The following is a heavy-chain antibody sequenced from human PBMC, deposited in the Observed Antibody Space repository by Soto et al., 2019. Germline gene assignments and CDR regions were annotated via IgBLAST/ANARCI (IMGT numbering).Heavy chain of an antibody. CDR2: TIPIFGTA. CDR1: GGTFSSYS. V-gene: IGHV1-69*01. J-gene: IGHJ2*01. Sequence: QVQLVQSGAEVKKPGSSVKVSCKASGGTFSSYSINWVRQAPGQGLEWMGGTIPIFGTANYAQKFQGRVTVTADESTSTAHMELRSLRNEGTAVYYCARPYQSWPGGWYVAVWGRGTLVTVSS. D-gene: IGHD2-2*01. CDR3: ARPYQSWPGGWYVAV.